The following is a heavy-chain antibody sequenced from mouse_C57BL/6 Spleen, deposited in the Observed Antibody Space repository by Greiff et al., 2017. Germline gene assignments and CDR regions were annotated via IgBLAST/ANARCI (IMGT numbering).Heavy chain of an antibody. V-gene: IGHV1-82*01. CDR2: IYPGDGDT. J-gene: IGHJ2*01. CDR1: GYAFSSSW. Sequence: VQLQQSGPELVKPGASVKISCKASGYAFSSSWMNWVKQRPGKGLEWIGRIYPGDGDTNYNGKFKGKATLTADKSSSTAYMQLSSLTSEDSAVYFCARRKFTTVVAENYCDYWGQGTTLTVSS. D-gene: IGHD1-1*01. CDR3: ARRKFTTVVAENYCDY.